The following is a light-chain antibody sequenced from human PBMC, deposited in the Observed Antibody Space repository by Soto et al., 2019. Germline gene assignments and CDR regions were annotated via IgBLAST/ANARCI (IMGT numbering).Light chain of an antibody. V-gene: IGKV3-11*01. CDR3: QQRSNLPPT. J-gene: IGKJ5*01. CDR2: DAS. Sequence: EIVLTQSPATLSLSPGERATLSCRASQSVRSYLAWYQQKPGQAPRLLIYDASNRATGIPARFSGSGSGTDFTLTISSLEPEDFAVYYCQQRSNLPPTFGQGTRLEIK. CDR1: QSVRSY.